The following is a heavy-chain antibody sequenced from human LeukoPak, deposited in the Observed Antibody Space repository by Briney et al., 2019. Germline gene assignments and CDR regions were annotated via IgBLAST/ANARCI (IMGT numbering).Heavy chain of an antibody. CDR3: ARGVWGGLSYYYYYMDV. V-gene: IGHV3-7*03. J-gene: IGHJ6*03. Sequence: GGSLKLSCAASGFTFSSYWMSWVRQAPGKGLEWVANIKQDGSEKYYVDSVKGRFTISRDNAKNSLYLQMNSLRAEDTAVYYCARGVWGGLSYYYYYMDVWGKGTTVTISS. CDR1: GFTFSSYW. D-gene: IGHD3-16*01. CDR2: IKQDGSEK.